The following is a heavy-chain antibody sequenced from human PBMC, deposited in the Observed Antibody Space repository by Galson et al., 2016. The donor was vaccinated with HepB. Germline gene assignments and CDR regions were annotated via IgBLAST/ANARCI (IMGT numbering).Heavy chain of an antibody. V-gene: IGHV3-21*01. D-gene: IGHD5-12*01. J-gene: IGHJ5*02. CDR2: ISSSSSSK. CDR1: GFTFSSYS. CDR3: ARDPSSGIGNWFDP. Sequence: SLRLSCAASGFTFSSYSMNWVRQAPGKGLEWVSSISSSSSSKYYADSVKGRFTISRDNAQNSLYLQMNSPRAEDTAVYYCARDPSSGIGNWFDPWGQGTLVTVAS.